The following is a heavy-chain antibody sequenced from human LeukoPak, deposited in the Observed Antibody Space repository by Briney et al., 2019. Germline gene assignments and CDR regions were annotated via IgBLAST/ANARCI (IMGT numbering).Heavy chain of an antibody. CDR3: AREGYCSGGSCYYRWNWFDP. J-gene: IGHJ5*02. CDR1: GYTFTSYD. D-gene: IGHD2-15*01. CDR2: INPNSGGT. V-gene: IGHV1-2*02. Sequence: ASVKVSCKASGYTFTSYDINWVRQATGQGLEWMGWINPNSGGTNYAQKFQGRVTMTRDTSINTAYMELSRLRSDDTAVYYCAREGYCSGGSCYYRWNWFDPWGQGTLVTVSS.